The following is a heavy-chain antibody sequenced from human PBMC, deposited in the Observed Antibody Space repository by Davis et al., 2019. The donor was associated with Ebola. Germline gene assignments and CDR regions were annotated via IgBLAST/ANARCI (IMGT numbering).Heavy chain of an antibody. CDR1: GDSVSNLY. D-gene: IGHD3-10*01. V-gene: IGHV4-59*02. CDR3: ARAQLLWFGELLYYYYGMDV. J-gene: IGHJ6*02. CDR2: ISYSGST. Sequence: SETLSLTCTVSGDSVSNLYWSWIRQPPGKGLEWIGYISYSGSTNYNPSPKSRVTISADTSKNQFSLRLTSVTAADTAVYYCARAQLLWFGELLYYYYGMDVWGQGTTVTVSS.